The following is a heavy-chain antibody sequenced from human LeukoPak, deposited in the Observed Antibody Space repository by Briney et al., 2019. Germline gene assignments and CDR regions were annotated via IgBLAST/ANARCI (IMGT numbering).Heavy chain of an antibody. CDR1: GFTFSSYA. V-gene: IGHV3-23*01. CDR3: AKTTIFGVVINTFDY. CDR2: ISGSGGST. Sequence: PGGSLRLSCAASGFTFSSYAMGWVRQAPGKGLEWVSAISGSGGSTYYADSVKGRFTISRDNSKNTLYLQMNSLRAEDTAVYYCAKTTIFGVVINTFDYWGQGTLVTVSS. D-gene: IGHD3-3*01. J-gene: IGHJ4*02.